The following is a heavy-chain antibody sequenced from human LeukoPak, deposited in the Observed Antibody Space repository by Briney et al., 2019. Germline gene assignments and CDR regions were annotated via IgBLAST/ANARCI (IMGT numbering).Heavy chain of an antibody. Sequence: GGSLRLSCAASGFTFSSCGMHWVRRAPGKGLEWVAIISHDGRSKYYADSVKGRFTISRDNSKNTLYLQMNSLRVEDTAVYYCAKAGYGGSSTTTYGDYWGQGTLVTVSS. V-gene: IGHV3-30*18. J-gene: IGHJ4*02. CDR2: ISHDGRSK. CDR3: AKAGYGGSSTTTYGDY. CDR1: GFTFSSCG. D-gene: IGHD2-15*01.